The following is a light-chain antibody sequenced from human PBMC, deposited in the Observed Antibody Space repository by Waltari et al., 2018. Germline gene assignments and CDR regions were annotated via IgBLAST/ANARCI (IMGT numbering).Light chain of an antibody. CDR3: QTWGTGVQWV. CDR1: SELSSYP. CDR2: VNSAGTH. V-gene: IGLV4-69*01. Sequence: QPVLTQSPSASASLSASVTLTCPLTSELSSYPLVWHQQQPEKGPRYLMKVNSAGTHTKGDGIPDRFSGSSSGAERYLTLSSLQSDDEADYYCQTWGTGVQWVFGGGSKVTVL. J-gene: IGLJ3*02.